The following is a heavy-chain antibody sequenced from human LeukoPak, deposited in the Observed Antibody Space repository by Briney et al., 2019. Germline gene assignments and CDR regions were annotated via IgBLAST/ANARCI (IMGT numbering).Heavy chain of an antibody. J-gene: IGHJ6*02. D-gene: IGHD3-9*01. V-gene: IGHV5-51*01. CDR1: GYSFTSYW. Sequence: GESLKISCKGSGYSFTSYWIGWVRQMPGKGLEWMGIIYPGDSDTRYSPSFQDQVTISADKSISTAYLQWSSLKASDTAMYYCARLGFYDILTEYGMDIWGQGTTVTVSS. CDR2: IYPGDSDT. CDR3: ARLGFYDILTEYGMDI.